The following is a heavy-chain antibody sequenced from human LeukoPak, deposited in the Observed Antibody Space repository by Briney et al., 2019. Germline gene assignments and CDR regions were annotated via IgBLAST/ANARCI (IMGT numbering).Heavy chain of an antibody. V-gene: IGHV3-23*01. CDR3: AKDLIVVVIGHDY. Sequence: GGSLRLSCAASGFTFSSYAMSWVRQAPGKGLEWVSAISGGGGSTYYADSVKGRFTISRDNSKNTLYLQMNSLRAEDTAVYYCAKDLIVVVIGHDYWGQGTLVTVSS. CDR2: ISGGGGST. CDR1: GFTFSSYA. D-gene: IGHD3-22*01. J-gene: IGHJ4*02.